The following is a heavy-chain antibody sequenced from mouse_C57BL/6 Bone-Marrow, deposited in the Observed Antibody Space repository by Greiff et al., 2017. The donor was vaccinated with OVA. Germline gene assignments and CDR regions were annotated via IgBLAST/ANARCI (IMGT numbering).Heavy chain of an antibody. CDR1: GGTCSSYG. CDR3: ARQRWFAY. CDR2: HSSGCSYT. V-gene: IGHV5-6*01. J-gene: IGHJ3*01. Sequence: EVKLMESGGDLVKPGGSLKLSCADSGGTCSSYGMSWAPQTPNNRLEWVSTHSSGCSYTYYPDSVKGRFTISRDNAKNTLYLQMSSLKSEDTAMYYCARQRWFAYWGQGTLVTVSA.